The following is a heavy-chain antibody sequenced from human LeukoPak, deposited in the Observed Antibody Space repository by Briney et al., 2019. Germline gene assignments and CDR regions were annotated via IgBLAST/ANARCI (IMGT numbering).Heavy chain of an antibody. D-gene: IGHD2-15*01. Sequence: ASVNVSCKASGGTFSSYAISWVRQAPGQGLEWMGGIIPIFGTANYAQKFQGRVTITADESTSTAYMELSSLRSEDTAVYYCARVSGGSGSYVAYWGQGTLVTVSS. J-gene: IGHJ4*02. V-gene: IGHV1-69*13. CDR3: ARVSGGSGSYVAY. CDR1: GGTFSSYA. CDR2: IIPIFGTA.